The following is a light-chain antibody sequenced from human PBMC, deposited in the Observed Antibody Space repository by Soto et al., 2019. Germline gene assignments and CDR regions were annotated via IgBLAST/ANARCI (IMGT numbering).Light chain of an antibody. J-gene: IGKJ5*01. CDR2: GAS. Sequence: EIVLTQSPDTLSLSPGEIATLSCRASQSVGSHLAWYQQKPGQAPRLLMFGASNRATGIPARFSGSGSGTDFTLTISSLEPEDFAVYYCQHRSIWPVSFGQGTRLEIK. CDR3: QHRSIWPVS. CDR1: QSVGSH. V-gene: IGKV3-11*01.